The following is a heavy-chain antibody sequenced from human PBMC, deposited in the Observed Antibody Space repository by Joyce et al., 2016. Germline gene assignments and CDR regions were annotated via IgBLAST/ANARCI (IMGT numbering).Heavy chain of an antibody. CDR2: IETNGGTT. Sequence: EVQLVVSGGGLVQRGGSLRLSCSASGFTFRNYAMHWVRQGPGKRQKYVSSIETNGGTTYYADSVKGRFIVSRENSKNTLYLQMSLLRIEDTAIYYCVKGPGEIVVGWFASWGQGTLVAVSS. D-gene: IGHD2-15*01. V-gene: IGHV3-64D*06. CDR1: GFTFRNYA. J-gene: IGHJ5*01. CDR3: VKGPGEIVVGWFAS.